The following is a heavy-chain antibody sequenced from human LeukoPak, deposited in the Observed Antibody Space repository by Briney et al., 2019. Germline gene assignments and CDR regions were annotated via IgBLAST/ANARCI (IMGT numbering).Heavy chain of an antibody. D-gene: IGHD6-13*01. V-gene: IGHV1-2*02. CDR3: ARGAEAETSPLDY. CDR2: INPKTGAA. J-gene: IGHJ4*02. Sequence: EASVKVSCKASGGTFSSYAISWVRQAPGQGLEWLGWINPKTGAADYAQQFRGRITMTRDTSINTDYMEMKRVTSDDTAVYYCARGAEAETSPLDYWGQGTLVTVSS. CDR1: GGTFSSYA.